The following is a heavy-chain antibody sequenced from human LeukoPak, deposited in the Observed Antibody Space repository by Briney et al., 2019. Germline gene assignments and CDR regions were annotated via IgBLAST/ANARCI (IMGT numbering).Heavy chain of an antibody. CDR1: AGSVSNGPYY. D-gene: IGHD3-9*01. CDR2: FYYSGST. Sequence: PSETLSLTCTVSAGSVSNGPYYWGWIRQPPGKGLEWIGTFYYSGSTDYNPSLKSRVTISVDKSKNQFSLKLSSVTAADTAVYYCARKYYDILTGYAHAFDIWGQGTMVTVSS. V-gene: IGHV4-39*07. J-gene: IGHJ3*02. CDR3: ARKYYDILTGYAHAFDI.